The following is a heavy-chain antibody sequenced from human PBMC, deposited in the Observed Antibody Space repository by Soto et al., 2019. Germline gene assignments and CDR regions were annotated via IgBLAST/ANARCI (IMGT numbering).Heavy chain of an antibody. CDR2: ISAHNGNT. Sequence: QVHLVQSGAEVKKPGASVKVSCKCSGYTFTSYGITWVRQAPGQGLEWMGWISAHNGNTNYAQKLQGRVPVTRGTSTSTVYMELRSLRSDDTAVYYCARGRYGDYWGQGALVTVSS. D-gene: IGHD1-1*01. CDR3: ARGRYGDY. J-gene: IGHJ4*02. CDR1: GYTFTSYG. V-gene: IGHV1-18*01.